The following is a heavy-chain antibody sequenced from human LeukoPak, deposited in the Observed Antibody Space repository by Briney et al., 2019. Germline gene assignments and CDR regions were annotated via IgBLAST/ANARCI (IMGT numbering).Heavy chain of an antibody. CDR3: ARGYYFGLDV. CDR1: GGSISSYY. Sequence: PSETLSLTCTVPGGSISSYYWSWIRQPPGKGLEWIGYIYYSGSTNYNPSLKSRVTISVDTSKNQFSLKLSSVTAADTAVYYCARGYYFGLDVWGLGTTVTVSS. J-gene: IGHJ6*02. V-gene: IGHV4-59*01. CDR2: IYYSGST.